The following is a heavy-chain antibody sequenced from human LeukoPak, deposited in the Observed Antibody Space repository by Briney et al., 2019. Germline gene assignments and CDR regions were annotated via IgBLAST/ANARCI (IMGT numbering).Heavy chain of an antibody. D-gene: IGHD1-26*01. CDR1: GFTFSTYW. CDR2: INQDGSEK. Sequence: PGGSLRLSCAASGFTFSTYWMTWVRQPPGKGLEWVANINQDGSEKYYVDSVKGRFTISRDNAKNSLYLQMDSLRAEDTAMYYCARDASGSFYDYWGQGTLVAVSS. J-gene: IGHJ4*02. V-gene: IGHV3-7*01. CDR3: ARDASGSFYDY.